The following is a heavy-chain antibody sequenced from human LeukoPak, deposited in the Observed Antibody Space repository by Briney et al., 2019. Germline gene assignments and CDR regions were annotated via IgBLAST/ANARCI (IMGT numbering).Heavy chain of an antibody. D-gene: IGHD2-15*01. CDR1: GFTFSDYS. CDR2: IRYDGNNK. J-gene: IGHJ4*02. V-gene: IGHV3-30*02. Sequence: GGSLRLSCAAAGFTFSDYSMHWVRQAPGKGLNWVAFIRYDGNNKYYADSVKGRFTISRNNSKNMLYLEMNSLSTEDTGVYYCAKVRYCSGVNCYPDDNWGQGTLVTVSS. CDR3: AKVRYCSGVNCYPDDN.